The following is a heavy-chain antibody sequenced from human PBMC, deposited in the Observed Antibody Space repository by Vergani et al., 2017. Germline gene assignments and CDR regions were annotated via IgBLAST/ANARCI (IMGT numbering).Heavy chain of an antibody. CDR1: GGSISSGGYS. J-gene: IGHJ5*02. CDR3: ARXYCSSTSCFNWFDP. Sequence: QLQLQESGSGLVKPSQTLALTCAVSGGSISSGGYSWSWIRQPPGKGLEWIGYIYHSGSTYYNPSLKSRVTISVDRSKNQFSLKLSSVTAADTAVYYCARXYCSSTSCFNWFDPWGQGTLVTVSS. CDR2: IYHSGST. D-gene: IGHD2-2*01. V-gene: IGHV4-30-2*01.